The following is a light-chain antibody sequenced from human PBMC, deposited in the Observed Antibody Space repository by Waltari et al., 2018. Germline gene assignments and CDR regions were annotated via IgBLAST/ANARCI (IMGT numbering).Light chain of an antibody. V-gene: IGLV2-23*02. J-gene: IGLJ1*01. CDR3: CSYAGSGTYV. CDR2: EVI. Sequence: QSALTQPASVSGTPGQSITISCTGTNSDVGNYNLVSWYQHHPGEAPTLMICEVIKLPSGFSNRFYGSKYGNTASLTISVLQAEDEADYYCCSYAGSGTYVFGTGTKVTVL. CDR1: NSDVGNYNL.